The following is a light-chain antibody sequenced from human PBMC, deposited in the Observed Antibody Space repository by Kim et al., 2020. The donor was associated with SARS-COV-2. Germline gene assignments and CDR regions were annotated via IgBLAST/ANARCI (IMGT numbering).Light chain of an antibody. CDR2: DLN. J-gene: IGLJ2*01. CDR3: SSYAGTNNVL. CDR1: SSDDCGYNY. V-gene: IGLV2-8*01. Sequence: GQSVAISCTGTSSDDCGYNYVSWYQHNPGKAPKLIIYDLNKRPSGVPDRFSGSKSGNTASLTVSGIQAEDEADYYCSSYAGTNNVLFGGGTQLTVL.